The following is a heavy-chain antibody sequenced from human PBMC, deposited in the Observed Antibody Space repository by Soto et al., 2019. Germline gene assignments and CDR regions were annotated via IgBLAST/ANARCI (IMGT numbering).Heavy chain of an antibody. D-gene: IGHD6-19*01. V-gene: IGHV3-21*01. CDR3: ARESSSGWYYFDY. CDR2: ISSSSSYI. J-gene: IGHJ4*02. CDR1: GFTFSSYS. Sequence: GGSLRLSCAASGFTFSSYSMNWVRQAPGKGLEWVSSISSSSSYIYYADSVKGRFTISRDNAKNSLYLQMNSLRAEDTAVYYCARESSSGWYYFDYWGQGTLVTVSS.